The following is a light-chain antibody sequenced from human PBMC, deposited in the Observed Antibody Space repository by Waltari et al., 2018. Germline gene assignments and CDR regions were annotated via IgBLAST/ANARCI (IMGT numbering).Light chain of an antibody. J-gene: IGLJ2*01. Sequence: QSALTQPASVSGSPGQSITTSCTGTSSDVGRPKFVSWFHQHPGKVPKLMIDESSKRPSGVSNRFSGSKSDNTASLTITGLQTEDGADYYCCSYVGGITPFLVFGGGTKVTVL. CDR2: ESS. CDR1: SSDVGRPKF. CDR3: CSYVGGITPFLV. V-gene: IGLV2-23*01.